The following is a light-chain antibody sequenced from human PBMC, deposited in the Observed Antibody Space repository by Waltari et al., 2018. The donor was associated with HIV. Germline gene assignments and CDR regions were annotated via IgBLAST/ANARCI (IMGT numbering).Light chain of an antibody. CDR2: GAF. J-gene: IGKJ2*01. CDR1: RPVFTD. V-gene: IGKV1-39*01. Sequence: DIQMTQSPSSLSASVGDRVTISCRASRPVFTDFNWYQQKHGEAPKVLISGAFNLRNGVPPRFVGSGSGTGFTLVINGLQPEDFAIYFCQQSYNSPYTFGQGTKLEIK. CDR3: QQSYNSPYT.